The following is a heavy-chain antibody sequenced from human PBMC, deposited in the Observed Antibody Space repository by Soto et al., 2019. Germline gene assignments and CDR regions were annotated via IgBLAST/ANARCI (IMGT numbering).Heavy chain of an antibody. V-gene: IGHV4-59*08. Sequence: SETLSLNRTITSAAISSYYWSWIRQPPGKGLEWIGYIYYSGSTNYNPSLKSRVTISVDTSKNQFSLKLSSVTAADTAVYYCARRWGPGFDYWGQGTLVTVS. CDR2: IYYSGST. D-gene: IGHD7-27*01. CDR3: ARRWGPGFDY. J-gene: IGHJ4*02. CDR1: SAAISSYY.